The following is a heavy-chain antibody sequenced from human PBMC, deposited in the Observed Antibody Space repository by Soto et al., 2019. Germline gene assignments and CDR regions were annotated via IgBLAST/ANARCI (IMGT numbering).Heavy chain of an antibody. V-gene: IGHV3-23*01. CDR2: ISGSGGST. J-gene: IGHJ4*02. CDR3: ASKGSGSY. D-gene: IGHD1-26*01. CDR1: GFTFSSYA. Sequence: EVQLLESGGGLVQPGGSLRLSCAASGFTFSSYAMSWVRQAPGKGLEWVSAISGSGGSTYYAVSVKGRFTIARDKSKNALYLHMTSLRAADTAVYFGASKGSGSYWGPGNPVTVSP.